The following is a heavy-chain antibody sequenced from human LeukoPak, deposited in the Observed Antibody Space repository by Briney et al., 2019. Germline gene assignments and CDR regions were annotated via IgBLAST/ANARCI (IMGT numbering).Heavy chain of an antibody. D-gene: IGHD2-2*01. Sequence: PGGSLRLSCAASGFTFSDYYMSWIRQAPGKGLEWVSYISSSGSTISYADSVKGRFTISRDNAKNSLYLQMNSLRAEDTAVYYCARDRVVPAAAPVGMDVWGQGTTVTVSS. V-gene: IGHV3-11*01. CDR2: ISSSGSTI. CDR1: GFTFSDYY. J-gene: IGHJ6*02. CDR3: ARDRVVPAAAPVGMDV.